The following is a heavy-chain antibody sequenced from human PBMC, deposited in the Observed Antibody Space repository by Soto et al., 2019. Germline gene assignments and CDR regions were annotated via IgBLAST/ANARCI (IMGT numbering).Heavy chain of an antibody. J-gene: IGHJ2*01. Sequence: EVQLVESGGGLVQPGGSLRLSCSASGFTFSDNDMHWVRQGSGTGLEWVSGIDTGGDTYYPGSVKGRFTISRENAKNTLYLQMNSLRAGDTALYYCARGGSTWWYFDLWGRGTLVTVSS. V-gene: IGHV3-13*01. CDR3: ARGGSTWWYFDL. D-gene: IGHD1-26*01. CDR2: IDTGGDT. CDR1: GFTFSDND.